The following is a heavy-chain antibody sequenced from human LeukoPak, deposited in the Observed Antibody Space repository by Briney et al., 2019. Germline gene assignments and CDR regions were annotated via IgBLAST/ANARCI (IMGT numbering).Heavy chain of an antibody. CDR2: ISGSGGST. V-gene: IGHV3-23*01. CDR3: ANEARPMVWGANIDY. D-gene: IGHD3-10*01. Sequence: GGSLRLSCAASGFTLSSYAMSWVRQAPGKGLEWVSAISGSGGSTYYADSVKGRFTFSRDNSKNTLYLQMNSLRAEDTAVYYCANEARPMVWGANIDYWGQRTLVTVSS. J-gene: IGHJ4*02. CDR1: GFTLSSYA.